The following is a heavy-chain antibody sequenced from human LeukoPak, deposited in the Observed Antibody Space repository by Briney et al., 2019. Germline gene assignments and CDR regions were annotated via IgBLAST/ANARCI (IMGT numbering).Heavy chain of an antibody. CDR1: GFTFSSYG. Sequence: GGSLRLSCAASGFTFSSYGMHWVRQAPGKGLEWVAVIWDDGSNKHYADSVEGRFTISRDNSKNTLYLQMNSLRAEDTAVYYCARPVGITNRVMEDYWGHGTLVTVSS. CDR3: ARPVGITNRVMEDY. D-gene: IGHD2-8*01. CDR2: IWDDGSNK. J-gene: IGHJ4*01. V-gene: IGHV3-33*01.